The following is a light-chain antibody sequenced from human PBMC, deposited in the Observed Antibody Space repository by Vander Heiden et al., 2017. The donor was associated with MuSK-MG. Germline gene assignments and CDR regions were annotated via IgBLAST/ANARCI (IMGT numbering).Light chain of an antibody. V-gene: IGLV1-40*01. CDR1: SSNIGAGYD. CDR2: GNS. CDR3: QSYDSSLSAPYV. Sequence: QSVLTQPPSVPGAPGPRVTSASTGSSSNIGAGYDVHWYQQLPGTAPKLLIYGNSNRPSGVPDRFSGSKSGTSASLAITGLQAEDEADYYCQSYDSSLSAPYVFGTGTKVTVL. J-gene: IGLJ1*01.